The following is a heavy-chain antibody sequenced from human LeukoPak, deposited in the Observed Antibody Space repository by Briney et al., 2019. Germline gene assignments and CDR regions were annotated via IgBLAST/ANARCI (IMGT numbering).Heavy chain of an antibody. Sequence: PSETLSLTCTVSGGSISSDNYYWGWIRPPPGKGREFIGSIFYSGSTYYNPSLKSRLTISVDTSKHHFSLKLSSVTPTDPCVYDCARGRYSSSWYGYWGQGTLVTVS. J-gene: IGHJ4*02. CDR3: ARGRYSSSWYGY. D-gene: IGHD6-13*01. CDR2: IFYSGST. V-gene: IGHV4-39*07. CDR1: GGSISSDNYY.